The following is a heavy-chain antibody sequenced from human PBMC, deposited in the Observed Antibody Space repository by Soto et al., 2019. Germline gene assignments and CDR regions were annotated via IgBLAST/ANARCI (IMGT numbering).Heavy chain of an antibody. CDR3: AREDYGDYDDAFDI. J-gene: IGHJ3*02. V-gene: IGHV4-31*03. D-gene: IGHD4-17*01. CDR2: IYYSGST. CDR1: GVSISSGGYY. Sequence: SETLSLTCTVSGVSISSGGYYWSWIRQHPGKGLEWIGYIYYSGSTYYNPSLKSRVTISVDTSKNQFSLKLSSVTAADTAVYYCAREDYGDYDDAFDIWGQGTMVTVSS.